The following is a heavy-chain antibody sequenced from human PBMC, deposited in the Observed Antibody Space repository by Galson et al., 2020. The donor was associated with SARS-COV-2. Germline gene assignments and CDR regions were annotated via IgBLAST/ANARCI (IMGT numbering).Heavy chain of an antibody. CDR3: ARGQHIVVVPAARVRWFDP. J-gene: IGHJ5*02. D-gene: IGHD2-2*01. CDR1: GGSFSGYY. Sequence: LETLSLTCAVYGGSFSGYYWSWIRQPPGKGLEWIGEINHSGSTNYNPSLKSRVTISVDTSKNQFSLKLSSVTAADTAVYYCARGQHIVVVPAARVRWFDPWGQGTLVTVSS. CDR2: INHSGST. V-gene: IGHV4-34*01.